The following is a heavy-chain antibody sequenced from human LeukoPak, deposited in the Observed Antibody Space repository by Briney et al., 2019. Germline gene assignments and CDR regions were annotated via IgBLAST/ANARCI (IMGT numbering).Heavy chain of an antibody. Sequence: SETLSLTCTVSGDSINSLDLWSWVRQPPGKGLTWIGEMYLSGTTHSNPSVKSRVTISIDKSKNQFFLNLSSVTAADTAVYYCAGLVGRYSSGLYYYYFDYWGQGTLVTVSS. V-gene: IGHV4-4*02. CDR3: AGLVGRYSSGLYYYYFDY. CDR1: GDSINSLDL. CDR2: MYLSGTT. D-gene: IGHD3-22*01. J-gene: IGHJ4*02.